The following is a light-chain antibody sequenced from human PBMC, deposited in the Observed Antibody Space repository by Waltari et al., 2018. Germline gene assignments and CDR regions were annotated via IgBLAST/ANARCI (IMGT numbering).Light chain of an antibody. V-gene: IGKV4-1*01. CDR1: RSVLSWSNNKNY. CDR3: QQYYTAPPYT. Sequence: DIVMTQSPDSLALSLGERATINCKSSRSVLSWSNNKNYLAWYQQKPGQPPKLLIYWASTRESGVPARFSGSGSGTDFTLTISSLQAEDVAVYYCQQYYTAPPYTFGQGTMLEIK. J-gene: IGKJ2*01. CDR2: WAS.